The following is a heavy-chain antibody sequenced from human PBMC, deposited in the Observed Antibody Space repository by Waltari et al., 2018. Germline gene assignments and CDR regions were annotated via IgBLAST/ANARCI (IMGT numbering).Heavy chain of an antibody. CDR1: GGSISSYF. CDR2: IYYNGNT. J-gene: IGHJ4*02. D-gene: IGHD3-22*01. Sequence: QVQLQESGPGLVKPSETLSLTCTVSGGSISSYFWSWVWQPPGKGLEWIGYIYYNGNTNYNPSLKSRVTISVDTSKNQFSLKLRSVTAADTAVYYCARVTDYYDSSGYQKYFDYWGQGTLVTVSS. CDR3: ARVTDYYDSSGYQKYFDY. V-gene: IGHV4-59*01.